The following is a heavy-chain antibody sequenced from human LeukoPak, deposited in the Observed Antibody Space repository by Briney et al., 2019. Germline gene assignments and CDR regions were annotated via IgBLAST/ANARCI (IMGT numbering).Heavy chain of an antibody. CDR2: IYSGGST. V-gene: IGHV3-66*01. CDR3: AREHYYDSRVFDY. D-gene: IGHD3-22*01. Sequence: GGSLRLSCAASGFTVSRNYMSWVRQAPGKGLEWVSVIYSGGSTYYADSVKGRFTISRDNSKNTLYLQMNSLRAEDTAVYYCAREHYYDSRVFDYWGQGTLVTVSS. J-gene: IGHJ4*02. CDR1: GFTVSRNY.